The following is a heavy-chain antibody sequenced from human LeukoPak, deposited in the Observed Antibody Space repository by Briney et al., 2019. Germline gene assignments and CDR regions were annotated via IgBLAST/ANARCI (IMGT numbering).Heavy chain of an antibody. D-gene: IGHD6-13*01. J-gene: IGHJ4*02. CDR3: ARGYSSSWNYFDY. Sequence: PSETLSLTCTVSGGSISNYWWSWIRQPPGKGLEWIGYVFDSGGTNYNPSLKSRVTISVDTSKKQFSLKLSSVTAADTGVYYCARGYSSSWNYFDYWGQGTLVTVSS. CDR1: GGSISNYW. V-gene: IGHV4-59*01. CDR2: VFDSGGT.